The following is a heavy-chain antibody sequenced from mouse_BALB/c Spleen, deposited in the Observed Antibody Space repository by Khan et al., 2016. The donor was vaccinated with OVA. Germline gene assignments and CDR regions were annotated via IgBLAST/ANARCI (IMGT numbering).Heavy chain of an antibody. D-gene: IGHD2-12*01. CDR3: TQIYYSYERGAMNC. CDR2: IRLKSNNYAT. J-gene: IGHJ4*01. CDR1: EFTFSNYW. Sequence: EVQLQESGGGLVQPGGSMKLSCVASEFTFSNYWMNWVRQSPEKGLEWVAEIRLKSNNYATHYAESVKGRFTISRDDSKSSVHLQMNNLRAEDTGVYSCTQIYYSYERGAMNCWGQETSVTVSS. V-gene: IGHV6-6*02.